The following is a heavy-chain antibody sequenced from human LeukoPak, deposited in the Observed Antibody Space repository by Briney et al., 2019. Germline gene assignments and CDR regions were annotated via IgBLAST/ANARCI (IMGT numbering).Heavy chain of an antibody. CDR3: AKRHYDFWSGYQNQMYYFDY. CDR1: GFTFSSYA. J-gene: IGHJ4*02. CDR2: ISGSGGTT. Sequence: PGGSLRLSCAASGFTFSSYAMSWVRQAPEKGLEWVSAISGSGGTTYYADSVKGRFIISRDTSKNTLYLQMNSLRAEDTAVYYCAKRHYDFWSGYQNQMYYFDYWGQGALVTVSS. V-gene: IGHV3-23*01. D-gene: IGHD3-3*01.